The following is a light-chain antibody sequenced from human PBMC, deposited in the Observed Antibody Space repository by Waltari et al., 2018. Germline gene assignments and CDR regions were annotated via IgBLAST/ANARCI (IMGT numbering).Light chain of an antibody. J-gene: IGLJ3*02. CDR1: AFPKKY. V-gene: IGLV3-10*01. CDR2: EDS. Sequence: SYELTQPPSVSVFPGQTARITCPGAAFPKKYAYWFQQKSGQAPVVVSYEDSERPSGIPERFSASTSGTVATLTISGAQVEDEADYYCYSTDSSVNHRVFGGGTKLTVL. CDR3: YSTDSSVNHRV.